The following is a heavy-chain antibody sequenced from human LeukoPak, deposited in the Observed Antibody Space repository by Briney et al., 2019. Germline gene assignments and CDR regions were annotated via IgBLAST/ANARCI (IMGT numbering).Heavy chain of an antibody. V-gene: IGHV4-59*01. CDR1: DGSISSFY. J-gene: IGHJ3*02. CDR2: MYYSGST. Sequence: NASETLSLSCTVSDGSISSFYWSWIRQPPGKGLEWIGYMYYSGSTNYNPSLKSRVTISVDTSKNQFSLKLSSVTAADTAVYYCARDRYNWNDAMAFDIWGQGTMVTVSS. D-gene: IGHD1-1*01. CDR3: ARDRYNWNDAMAFDI.